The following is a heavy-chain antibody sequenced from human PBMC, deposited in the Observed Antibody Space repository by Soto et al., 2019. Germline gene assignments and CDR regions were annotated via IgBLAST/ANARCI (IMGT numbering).Heavy chain of an antibody. V-gene: IGHV1-69*06. Sequence: QVQLVQSGAEVKKPGSSVKVSCKASGGTFSSYAISWVRQAPGQGLEWMGGIIPIFGTANYAQKFQGRVTITADKSASTAYMELSSLRSEDTAVYYCARASTAGSSIAARRGWFDPWGQGTLVTVSS. D-gene: IGHD6-6*01. CDR1: GGTFSSYA. CDR2: IIPIFGTA. CDR3: ARASTAGSSIAARRGWFDP. J-gene: IGHJ5*02.